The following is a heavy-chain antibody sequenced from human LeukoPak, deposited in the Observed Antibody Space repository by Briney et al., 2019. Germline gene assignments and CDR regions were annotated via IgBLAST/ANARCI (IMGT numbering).Heavy chain of an antibody. CDR1: GYTFTSYY. V-gene: IGHV1-46*01. CDR3: ARDRRDYYGSGSYWDLGY. CDR2: INPSGGST. D-gene: IGHD3-10*01. Sequence: GASVKVSCKASGYTFTSYYMHWVRQAPGQGLEWMGIINPSGGSTSYAQKFQGRVTMTRDTSTSTVYMELSSLRSEDTAVYYCARDRRDYYGSGSYWDLGYWGQGTLVTVSS. J-gene: IGHJ4*02.